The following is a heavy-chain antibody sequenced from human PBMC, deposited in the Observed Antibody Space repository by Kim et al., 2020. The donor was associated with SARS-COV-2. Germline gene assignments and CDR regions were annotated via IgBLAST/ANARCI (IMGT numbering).Heavy chain of an antibody. CDR1: GFTVSSNY. J-gene: IGHJ3*02. D-gene: IGHD4-17*01. CDR2: IYSGGST. CDR3: ARERDYGGNPTGAFDI. V-gene: IGHV3-53*01. Sequence: GGSLRLSCAASGFTVSSNYMSWVRQAPGKGLEWVSVIYSGGSTYYADSVKGRFTISRDNSKNTLYLQMNSLRAEDTAVYYCARERDYGGNPTGAFDIWGQGTMVTVSS.